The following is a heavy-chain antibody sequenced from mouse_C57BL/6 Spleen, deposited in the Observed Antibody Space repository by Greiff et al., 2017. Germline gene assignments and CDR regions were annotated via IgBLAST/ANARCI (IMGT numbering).Heavy chain of an antibody. Sequence: QVQLQQPGAELVRPRSSVKLSCKASGYTFTSYWMHWVKQRPIQGLEWIGNIDPSDSETHYNQKFKDKATLTVDKSSSTAYMQLSSLTSEDSAVYYCARPDGYYWYFDVWGTGTTVTVSS. D-gene: IGHD2-3*01. CDR1: GYTFTSYW. J-gene: IGHJ1*03. CDR2: IDPSDSET. CDR3: ARPDGYYWYFDV. V-gene: IGHV1-52*01.